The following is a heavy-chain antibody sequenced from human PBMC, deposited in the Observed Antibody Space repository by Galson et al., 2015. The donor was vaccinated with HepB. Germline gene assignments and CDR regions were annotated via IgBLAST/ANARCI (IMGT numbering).Heavy chain of an antibody. CDR1: GGTFSSYA. J-gene: IGHJ6*03. CDR2: IIPIFGTA. Sequence: SVKVSCKASGGTFSSYAISWVRQAPGQGLEWMGGIIPIFGTANYAQKFQGRVTITADESTSTAYMELSSLRSEDTAVYYCARGISSWSSYYYYYYMDVWGKGTTVTVSS. D-gene: IGHD1-26*01. CDR3: ARGISSWSSYYYYYYMDV. V-gene: IGHV1-69*13.